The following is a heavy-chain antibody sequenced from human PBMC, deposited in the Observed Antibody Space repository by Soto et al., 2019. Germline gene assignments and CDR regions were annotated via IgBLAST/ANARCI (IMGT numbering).Heavy chain of an antibody. CDR2: ISGSGGST. CDR3: AKAEGGFGELFGFYAFDI. D-gene: IGHD3-10*01. V-gene: IGHV3-23*01. Sequence: GGSLRLSCAASGFTFSSYAMSWVRQAPGKGLEWVSAISGSGGSTYYADSVKGRFTISRDNSKNTLYLQMNSLRAEDTAVYYCAKAEGGFGELFGFYAFDIWGQETMVTVSS. J-gene: IGHJ3*02. CDR1: GFTFSSYA.